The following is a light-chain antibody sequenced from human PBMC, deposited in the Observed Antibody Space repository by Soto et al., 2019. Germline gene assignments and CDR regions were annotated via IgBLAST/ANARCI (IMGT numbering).Light chain of an antibody. Sequence: EIVMTQSPATLYVSPGERATLSCRASQSVSSNLAWYQQKPGQAPRLIIYGASTRATGIPARFSGSGSGTEFTLTISSLQSEDFAVYYCQQYNNWPPLTFGGGTKVEIK. V-gene: IGKV3-15*01. CDR3: QQYNNWPPLT. J-gene: IGKJ4*01. CDR1: QSVSSN. CDR2: GAS.